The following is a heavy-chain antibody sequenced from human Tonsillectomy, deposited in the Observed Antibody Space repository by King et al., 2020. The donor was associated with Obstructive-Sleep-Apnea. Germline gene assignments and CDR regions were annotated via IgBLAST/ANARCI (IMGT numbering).Heavy chain of an antibody. V-gene: IGHV3-23*04. D-gene: IGHD4-23*01. CDR3: ASGPDNYGGNSVNY. Sequence: VQLVESGGGLVQPGGSLRLSCAASGFTFSSYAMSWVRQAPGKGLEWVSAISGSGGSTYYADSVKGRVTISRENSKNTLYLQMNSLRPEDTAVYYCASGPDNYGGNSVNYWGQGTLVTVSS. CDR2: ISGSGGST. CDR1: GFTFSSYA. J-gene: IGHJ4*02.